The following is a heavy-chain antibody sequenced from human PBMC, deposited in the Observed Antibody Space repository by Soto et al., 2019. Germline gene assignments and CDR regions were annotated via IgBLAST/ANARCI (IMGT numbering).Heavy chain of an antibody. CDR2: INPNSGGT. CDR1: GYTFTVYY. J-gene: IGHJ4*02. V-gene: IGHV1-2*02. Sequence: GASVKVSCKASGYTFTVYYMHCVRQSALQGLEWMGWINPNSGGTNYAQKFQGGVTMTRDTSISTAYMELSRLRSDDTAVYYCARDIVVVPAAPACFDYWGQGTLVTVSS. CDR3: ARDIVVVPAAPACFDY. D-gene: IGHD2-2*01.